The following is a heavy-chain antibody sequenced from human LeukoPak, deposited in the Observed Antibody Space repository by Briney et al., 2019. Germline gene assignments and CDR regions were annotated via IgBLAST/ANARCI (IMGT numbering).Heavy chain of an antibody. Sequence: SQTLSLTCAISGDSVSSNSASWSWIRQSPSRGLEWLGRTYYRSKWYNDYAVSVKSRITINPDTSKNQFSLQLNSVTPEDTAVYYCARGPYCSGGSCYSGYFQHWGQGTLVTVSS. J-gene: IGHJ1*01. D-gene: IGHD2-15*01. CDR2: TYYRSKWYN. V-gene: IGHV6-1*01. CDR3: ARGPYCSGGSCYSGYFQH. CDR1: GDSVSSNSAS.